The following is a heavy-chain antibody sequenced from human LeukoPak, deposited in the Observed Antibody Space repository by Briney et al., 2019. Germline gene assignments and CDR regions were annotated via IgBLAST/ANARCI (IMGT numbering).Heavy chain of an antibody. CDR2: VYYSGSA. CDR3: ARHEKLGQFDY. Sequence: SETLSLTCTVSSGSISSYYWGWIRQPPGKGLEWIGYVYYSGSANYNPSLKSRVTISVDTSKNQFSLELSSVTAADTAVYYCARHEKLGQFDYWGQGTLVTVSS. V-gene: IGHV4-59*08. J-gene: IGHJ4*02. D-gene: IGHD3-10*01. CDR1: SGSISSYY.